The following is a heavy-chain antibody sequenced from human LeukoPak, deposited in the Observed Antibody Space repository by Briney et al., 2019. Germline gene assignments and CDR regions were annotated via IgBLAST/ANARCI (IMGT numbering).Heavy chain of an antibody. D-gene: IGHD6-6*01. CDR1: GGSISSYD. V-gene: IGHV4-59*08. CDR2: SYYSGTT. J-gene: IGHJ3*02. CDR3: ARQSIAARRAFDI. Sequence: KPSETLSLTCSVSGGSISSYDWSWIRQPPGKGLEYIGYSYYSGTTDSNPSLKSRVTISVDTSNQFSLMLTSVTAADTAVYYCARQSIAARRAFDIWGQGTMVTVSS.